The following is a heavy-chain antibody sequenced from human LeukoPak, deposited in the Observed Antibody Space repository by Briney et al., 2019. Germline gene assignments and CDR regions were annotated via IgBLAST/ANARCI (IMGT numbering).Heavy chain of an antibody. CDR3: ARDYSRGGSSSAWATLGY. Sequence: GGSLRLSCAASGFSFSSYWMNWVRQAPGKGLESVANIKHDGSEKLYLDSVEGRFTISRDNAKNSLYLQMNSLRAEDTAMYYCARDYSRGGSSSAWATLGYWGQGTLVTVSS. V-gene: IGHV3-7*03. D-gene: IGHD3-22*01. CDR1: GFSFSSYW. CDR2: IKHDGSEK. J-gene: IGHJ4*02.